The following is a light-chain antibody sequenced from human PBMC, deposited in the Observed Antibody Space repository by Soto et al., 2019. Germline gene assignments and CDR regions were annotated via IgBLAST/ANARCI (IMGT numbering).Light chain of an antibody. CDR3: QSYRDNTVL. CDR2: EDS. V-gene: IGLV6-57*02. Sequence: NFMLTQPHSVSASPGKTVTISCTANGGNINSHYVQWYQQRPGSAPSAVIYEDSRRPSGGSDRFSGSIDSSSNSASLTISGLRPDYEADYFCQSYRDNTVLFGGGTKLTVL. CDR1: GGNINSHY. J-gene: IGLJ2*01.